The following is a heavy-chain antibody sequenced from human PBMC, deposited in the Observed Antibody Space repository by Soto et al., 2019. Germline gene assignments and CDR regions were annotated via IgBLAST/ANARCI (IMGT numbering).Heavy chain of an antibody. CDR1: GFTFSSYA. Sequence: GGSLRLSCAASGFTFSSYAMSWVRQAPGKGLEWVSGISGSGGTTYYADSVKGRFTISRDNPKNTLYLQVNSLRAEDTAVYYCAKDQAAAGTISRYFRYWGQGTLVTVSS. V-gene: IGHV3-23*01. J-gene: IGHJ1*01. CDR3: AKDQAAAGTISRYFRY. D-gene: IGHD6-13*01. CDR2: ISGSGGTT.